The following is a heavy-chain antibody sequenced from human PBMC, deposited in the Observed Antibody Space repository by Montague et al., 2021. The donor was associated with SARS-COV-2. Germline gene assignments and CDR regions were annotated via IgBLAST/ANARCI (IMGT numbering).Heavy chain of an antibody. CDR2: INEDGSQK. J-gene: IGHJ4*02. Sequence: SLRLSCAASGFTFTTHWMNWVRQAPGKGLEWVANINEDGSQKYYIDSVKGRFTISRDNARNSLFLQMTGLRAEDTAVCYCTALRRTDPFDYWGQGNLVTVSS. D-gene: IGHD2-21*02. CDR3: TALRRTDPFDY. CDR1: GFTFTTHW. V-gene: IGHV3-7*01.